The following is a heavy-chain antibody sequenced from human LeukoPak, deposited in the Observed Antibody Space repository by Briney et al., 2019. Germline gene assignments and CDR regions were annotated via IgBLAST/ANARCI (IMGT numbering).Heavy chain of an antibody. Sequence: RTGGSLRLSCAASGCTFDDYAMHWVRQAPGKGLEWVSGISWNSGSIGYADSVKGRFTISRDNAKNSLYLQMNSLRAEDTALYYCARGNTIFGVAGAFDIWGQGTMVTVSS. V-gene: IGHV3-9*01. CDR1: GCTFDDYA. CDR2: ISWNSGSI. J-gene: IGHJ3*02. CDR3: ARGNTIFGVAGAFDI. D-gene: IGHD3-3*01.